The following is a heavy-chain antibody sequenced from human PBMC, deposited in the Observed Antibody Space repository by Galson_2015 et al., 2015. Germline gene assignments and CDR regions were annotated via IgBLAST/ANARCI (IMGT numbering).Heavy chain of an antibody. CDR2: IYSGGST. D-gene: IGHD3-3*01. CDR1: GFTVSSNY. CDR3: ARGLELRFLEWLLPDTYSGYFDY. J-gene: IGHJ4*02. V-gene: IGHV3-53*01. Sequence: SLRLSCAASGFTVSSNYMSWVRQAPGKGLEWVSVIYSGGSTYYADSAKGRFTISRDNSKNTLYLQMNSLRAEDTAVYYCARGLELRFLEWLLPDTYSGYFDYWGQGTLVTVSS.